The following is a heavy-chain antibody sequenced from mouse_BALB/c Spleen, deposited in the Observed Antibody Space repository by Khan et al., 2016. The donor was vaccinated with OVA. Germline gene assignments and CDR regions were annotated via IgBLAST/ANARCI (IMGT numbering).Heavy chain of an antibody. CDR3: ASGGYWYFDV. J-gene: IGHJ1*01. Sequence: LVESGPEVKKPGETVKISCKASGYSFTNYGMNWVRQAPGKGLKWMGWINTYTGEPKYADDFKGRFAFSLDTSASTAYLQLNNLTNEDTATYFCASGGYWYFDVWGAGTTVTVSS. CDR1: GYSFTNYG. D-gene: IGHD1-1*02. V-gene: IGHV9-3-1*01. CDR2: INTYTGEP.